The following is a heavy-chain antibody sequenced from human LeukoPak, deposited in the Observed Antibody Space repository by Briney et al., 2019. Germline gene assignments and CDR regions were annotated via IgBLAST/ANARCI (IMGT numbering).Heavy chain of an antibody. V-gene: IGHV3-7*01. CDR3: ARVGTWELQRVFDY. J-gene: IGHJ4*02. CDR1: GFTFTDYW. CDR2: IHKAGTES. Sequence: GGSLRLSCAASGFTFTDYWMTWVRQVPGKGLEWVANIHKAGTESYYVDSVKGRFAISRDNAKNSLYLQLSSLRVDDTAVYYCARVGTWELQRVFDYWGQGTLVTLSS. D-gene: IGHD1-26*01.